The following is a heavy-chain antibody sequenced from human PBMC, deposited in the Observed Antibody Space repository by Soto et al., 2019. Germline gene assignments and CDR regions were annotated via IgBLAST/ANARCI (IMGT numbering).Heavy chain of an antibody. V-gene: IGHV3-7*01. Sequence: LRLSCAASGFTFSSYWMSWVRQAPGKGLEWVANIKQDGSEKYYVDSVKGRFTISRDNAKNSLYLQMNSLRAEDTAVYYCARDRVAAAANWFDPWGQGTLVTVSS. D-gene: IGHD6-13*01. CDR3: ARDRVAAAANWFDP. CDR1: GFTFSSYW. CDR2: IKQDGSEK. J-gene: IGHJ5*02.